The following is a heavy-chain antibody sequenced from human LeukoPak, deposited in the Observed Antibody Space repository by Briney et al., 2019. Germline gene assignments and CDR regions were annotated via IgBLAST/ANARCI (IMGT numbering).Heavy chain of an antibody. D-gene: IGHD5-24*01. V-gene: IGHV3-48*03. CDR2: ISSGGSPI. J-gene: IGHJ3*02. CDR1: GFIFSSYE. CDR3: ARGVEMATVTAHDASDI. Sequence: PGGSLRLSCAASGFIFSSYEMNWVRQAPGKGLEWVSYISSGGSPIYYADSVKGRFTISRDNAKNSLYLQMNSLRAEDTAVYYCARGVEMATVTAHDASDIGGHGTMVSV.